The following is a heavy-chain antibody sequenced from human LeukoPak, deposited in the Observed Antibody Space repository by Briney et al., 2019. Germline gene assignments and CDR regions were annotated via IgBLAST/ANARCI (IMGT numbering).Heavy chain of an antibody. D-gene: IGHD2-2*02. CDR3: AKDPSRHHNPPCSSTSCYSGY. CDR2: ISGSGGST. CDR1: GFTFSSYA. V-gene: IGHV3-23*01. J-gene: IGHJ4*02. Sequence: PGGSLRLSCAASGFTFSSYAMSWVRQAPGKGLEWVSAISGSGGSTYYADSVKGRFTISRDNSKNTLYLQMNSLRAEDTAVYYCAKDPSRHHNPPCSSTSCYSGYWGQGTLVTVSS.